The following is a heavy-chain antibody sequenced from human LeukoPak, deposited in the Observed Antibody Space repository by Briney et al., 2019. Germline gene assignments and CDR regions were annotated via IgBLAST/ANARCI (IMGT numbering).Heavy chain of an antibody. CDR3: AREERYYYYMDV. CDR2: ISSSGSTI. CDR1: GFTFSSYE. J-gene: IGHJ6*03. D-gene: IGHD1-1*01. V-gene: IGHV3-48*03. Sequence: GGSLRLSCAASGFTFSSYEMNWVRQAPGKGLEWVSYISSSGSTIYYADSVKGRFTISRDNAKNSLYLQMNSLRSDDTAVYYCAREERYYYYMDVWGKGTTVTVSS.